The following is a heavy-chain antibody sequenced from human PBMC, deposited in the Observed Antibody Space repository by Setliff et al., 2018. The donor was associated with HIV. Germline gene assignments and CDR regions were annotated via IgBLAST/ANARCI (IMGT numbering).Heavy chain of an antibody. D-gene: IGHD6-25*01. J-gene: IGHJ5*02. Sequence: SETLSLTCTVSGGSISSGGYYWSWIRQHPGRGLEWIGYIYNTGDAYYNPPLKGRVTISIDTSKNQFSLRLTSVTAADTAVYYCARWYTTGRGWFDPWGQGTLVTVSS. V-gene: IGHV4-31*03. CDR1: GGSISSGGYY. CDR2: IYNTGDA. CDR3: ARWYTTGRGWFDP.